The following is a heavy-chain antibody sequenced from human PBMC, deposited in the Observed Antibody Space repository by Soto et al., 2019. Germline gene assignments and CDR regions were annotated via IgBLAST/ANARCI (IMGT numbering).Heavy chain of an antibody. J-gene: IGHJ4*02. CDR3: ARGHSSGWYTCDY. CDR2: ISYDGSNK. D-gene: IGHD6-19*01. Sequence: EGSLRLSCAASGFTFSSYAMHCVRQAPGKGLEWVAVISYDGSNKYYADSVKGRFTISRDNSKNTLYLQMNSLRPEATAVCYCARGHSSGWYTCDYWGQGTLVAVSS. V-gene: IGHV3-30-3*01. CDR1: GFTFSSYA.